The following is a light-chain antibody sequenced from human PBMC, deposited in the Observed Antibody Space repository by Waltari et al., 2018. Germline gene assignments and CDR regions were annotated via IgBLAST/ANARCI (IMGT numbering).Light chain of an antibody. Sequence: ETVLTQSPGPPSLSPGERATLSCRASQSVNSRYIAWYQQKPGQPPSLLFYGASSRATGIPDRFSGSGSGTDFTLTISRLEPEDFAVYYCHQYGSSPYIFGQGTKLEIK. CDR1: QSVNSRY. V-gene: IGKV3-20*01. J-gene: IGKJ2*01. CDR2: GAS. CDR3: HQYGSSPYI.